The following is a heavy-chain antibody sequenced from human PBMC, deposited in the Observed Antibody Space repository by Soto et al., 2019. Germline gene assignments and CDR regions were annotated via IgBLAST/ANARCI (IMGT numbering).Heavy chain of an antibody. CDR3: ARDYQQLNYYGMDV. Sequence: QVQLVQSGAEVKKPGSSVKVSCKASGGTFSSYAISWVRQAPGQGLERMGGIIPIFGTANYAQKFQGRVTITADESTSTAYMELSSLRSEDTAVYYCARDYQQLNYYGMDVWGQGTTVTVSS. J-gene: IGHJ6*02. V-gene: IGHV1-69*01. CDR2: IIPIFGTA. D-gene: IGHD6-13*01. CDR1: GGTFSSYA.